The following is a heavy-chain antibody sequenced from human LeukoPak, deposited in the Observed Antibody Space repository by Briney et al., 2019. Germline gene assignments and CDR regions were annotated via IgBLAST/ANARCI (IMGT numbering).Heavy chain of an antibody. V-gene: IGHV4-31*03. CDR1: GGSISSGGYY. CDR2: IYYSGST. D-gene: IGHD3-22*01. J-gene: IGHJ3*02. Sequence: SETLSLTCTVSGGSISSGGYYWSWIRQHPGKGLEWIGYIYYSGSTYYHPSLKSRVTISVATSKNQFSLKLSSVTAADTAVYYCASPSYYYDSSGYGDAFDIWGQGTMVTVSS. CDR3: ASPSYYYDSSGYGDAFDI.